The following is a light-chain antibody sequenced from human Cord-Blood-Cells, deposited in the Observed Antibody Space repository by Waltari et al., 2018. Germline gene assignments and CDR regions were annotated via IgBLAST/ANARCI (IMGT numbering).Light chain of an antibody. CDR1: ALPKQY. CDR3: QSADSSGTYYV. J-gene: IGLJ1*01. V-gene: IGLV3-25*02. CDR2: KDS. Sequence: SYELTQPPSVSVSPGQTARITCSGAALPKQYAYWYQQKPGQAPVLVIYKDSERPSGNPERFSGSSSGTTVTLTISGVQAEDEADYYCQSADSSGTYYVFGTGTKVTVL.